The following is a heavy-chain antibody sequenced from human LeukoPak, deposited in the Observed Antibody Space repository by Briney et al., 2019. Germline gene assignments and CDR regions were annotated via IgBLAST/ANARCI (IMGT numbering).Heavy chain of an antibody. Sequence: PGGSLRLSCAASGFTFSSYGMHGVRQAPGKGLEWVAVISYDGSNKYYADSVKSRFNISRDNSKNPLYLQMNSLGAEDTAVYYCAKSVPTYYYSGMDVWGQGTTVTVSS. CDR3: AKSVPTYYYSGMDV. CDR1: GFTFSSYG. CDR2: ISYDGSNK. V-gene: IGHV3-30*18. D-gene: IGHD1-1*01. J-gene: IGHJ6*01.